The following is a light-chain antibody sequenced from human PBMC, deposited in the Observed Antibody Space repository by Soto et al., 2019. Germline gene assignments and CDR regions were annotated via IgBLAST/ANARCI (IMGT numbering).Light chain of an antibody. J-gene: IGKJ1*01. CDR2: DAS. CDR1: QDMSKY. Sequence: DIQMTQSPSSLSASVGDRVTITCQASQDMSKYLNWYQQKPGKAPKVLIYDASNLHTGVPSRFTGSGSGTYFTFTITSLQPEDIATYYCQQYLSLPRTFGQGTKVEV. V-gene: IGKV1-33*01. CDR3: QQYLSLPRT.